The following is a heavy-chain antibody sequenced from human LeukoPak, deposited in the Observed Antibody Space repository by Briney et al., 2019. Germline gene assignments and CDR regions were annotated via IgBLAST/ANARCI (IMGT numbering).Heavy chain of an antibody. J-gene: IGHJ6*03. CDR3: ARTEGAYYYYYMDV. V-gene: IGHV4-39*07. Sequence: PSETLSLTCTVSGGSISCSSYYWGWIRQPPGKGLEWIGSIYYSGSTYYNPSLKSRVTISVDTSKNQFSLKLSSVTAADTAVYYCARTEGAYYYYYMDVWGKGTTVTVSS. CDR1: GGSISCSSYY. D-gene: IGHD1-26*01. CDR2: IYYSGST.